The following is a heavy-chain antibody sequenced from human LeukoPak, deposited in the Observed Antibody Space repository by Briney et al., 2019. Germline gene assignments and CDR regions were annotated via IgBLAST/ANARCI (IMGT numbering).Heavy chain of an antibody. Sequence: KTGGSLRLSXAASGFTFSSYSMNWVRQAPGKGMEWVSSISSSSSYIYYADSVKGRFTISRDNAKNSLYLQMNSLRAEDTAVYYCARDRDVLRYFDWLLSPLLFDYWGQGTLVTVSS. CDR1: GFTFSSYS. CDR2: ISSSSSYI. D-gene: IGHD3-9*01. J-gene: IGHJ4*02. V-gene: IGHV3-21*01. CDR3: ARDRDVLRYFDWLLSPLLFDY.